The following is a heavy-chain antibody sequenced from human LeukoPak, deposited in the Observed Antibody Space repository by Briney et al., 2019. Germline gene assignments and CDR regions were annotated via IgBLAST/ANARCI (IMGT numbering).Heavy chain of an antibody. V-gene: IGHV3-30-3*01. D-gene: IGHD4-17*01. J-gene: IGHJ4*02. CDR3: ARGYGDSGFDY. CDR2: ISYDGSNK. Sequence: GGSLRLSCAASGFTFSSYAMHWVRQAPGKGLERVAVISYDGSNKYYADSVKGRFTISRDNSKNTLYLQMDSLRAEDTAVYYCARGYGDSGFDYWGQGTLVTVSS. CDR1: GFTFSSYA.